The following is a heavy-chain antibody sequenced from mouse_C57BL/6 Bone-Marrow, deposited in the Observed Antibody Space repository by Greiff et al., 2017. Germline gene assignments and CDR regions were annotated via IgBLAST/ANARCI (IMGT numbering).Heavy chain of an antibody. CDR3: ARLYGSNFDY. CDR1: GFTFSSYG. J-gene: IGHJ2*01. Sequence: EVKLMESGGDLVKPGGSLKLSCAASGFTFSSYGMSWVRQTPDKRLEWVATISSGGSYTYYPDSVKGRFTISRDNAKNTLYLQMSSLKSEDTAMYYCARLYGSNFDYWGQGTTLTVSS. V-gene: IGHV5-6*01. CDR2: ISSGGSYT. D-gene: IGHD1-1*01.